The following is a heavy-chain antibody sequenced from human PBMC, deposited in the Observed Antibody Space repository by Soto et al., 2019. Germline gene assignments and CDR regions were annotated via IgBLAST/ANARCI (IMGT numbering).Heavy chain of an antibody. CDR2: MNPNNGET. Sequence: QVQLVQSGAEVKKPGASVKVSCKASGNTFTSYNIDWVRQATGQGLEWMGWMNPNNGETSYAQEFQGRVTMTRDTSISTAYLELSSLRAEDTAVYYCASTNGYSNGFDYWGQGTLVTVSS. V-gene: IGHV1-8*01. CDR3: ASTNGYSNGFDY. J-gene: IGHJ4*02. D-gene: IGHD5-18*01. CDR1: GNTFTSYN.